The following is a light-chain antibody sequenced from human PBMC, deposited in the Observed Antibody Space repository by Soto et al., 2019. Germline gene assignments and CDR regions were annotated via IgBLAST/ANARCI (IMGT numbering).Light chain of an antibody. J-gene: IGLJ1*01. CDR3: QSHASSTRGYV. V-gene: IGLV1-40*01. CDR1: SSNIGAGYD. Sequence: QSVLTQPPSVSGAPGQRVTISCTGSSSNIGAGYDVHWYQQLPGTAPKLLIYGNSNRPSGVPDRFSGSKSGTSASLAITGLQAEDEADYYCQSHASSTRGYVFATGTKVTVL. CDR2: GNS.